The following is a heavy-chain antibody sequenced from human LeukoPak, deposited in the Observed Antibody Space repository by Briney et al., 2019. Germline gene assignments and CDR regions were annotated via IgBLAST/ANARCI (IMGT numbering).Heavy chain of an antibody. CDR1: GFTFSNYL. CDR3: ARGSAAPGLIEY. V-gene: IGHV3-74*01. J-gene: IGHJ4*02. Sequence: GRSLRLSCAASGFTFSNYLIHWVRQAPGKGLVWVSRINSDGSTTNYADSVKGRFTISRDNAKSTVYLQVNSLRAEDTAVYYCARGSAAPGLIEYWGQGTLVTVSS. D-gene: IGHD6-13*01. CDR2: INSDGSTT.